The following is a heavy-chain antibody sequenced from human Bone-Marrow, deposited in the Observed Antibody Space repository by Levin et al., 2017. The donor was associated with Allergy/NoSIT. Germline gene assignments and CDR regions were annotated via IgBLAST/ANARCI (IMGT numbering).Heavy chain of an antibody. Sequence: PSETLSLTCTVSGDSISSGDHYWSWIRQPPGKGLEWIGYIFHSGGTYYNPSLASRIALSVDTSKNQFSLKLSSVTAADTAVFYCVGGPKFYDDILTGGSLDNWGQGSLVTVS. D-gene: IGHD3-9*01. J-gene: IGHJ4*02. V-gene: IGHV4-30-4*01. CDR1: GDSISSGDHY. CDR2: IFHSGGT. CDR3: VGGPKFYDDILTGGSLDN.